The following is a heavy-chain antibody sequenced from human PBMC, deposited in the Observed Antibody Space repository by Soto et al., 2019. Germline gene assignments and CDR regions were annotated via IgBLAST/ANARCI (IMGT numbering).Heavy chain of an antibody. CDR2: IWYDGSNK. J-gene: IGHJ4*02. Sequence: QPVGSLRLSCAASGFTFSNYGMHCVRHAPGKGLEWVAVIWYDGSNKYYADSVKGRFTISRDNSKNTVYLQMNSLRAEDTAMYYCAKKGYDTSGRYYYYFESWGQGTLRPVSS. CDR1: GFTFSNYG. D-gene: IGHD3-22*01. V-gene: IGHV3-30*02. CDR3: AKKGYDTSGRYYYYFES.